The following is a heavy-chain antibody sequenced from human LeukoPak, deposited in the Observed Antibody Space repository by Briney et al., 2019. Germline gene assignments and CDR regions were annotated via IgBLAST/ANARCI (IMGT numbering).Heavy chain of an antibody. CDR1: GFTFSSYE. V-gene: IGHV3-48*03. Sequence: GGSLRLSCAASGFTFSSYEMNWVRQAPGKGLEWVSYISSSGSTIYYADSVKGRFTISRDNAKNSLYLQMNSLRAEDTAVYYCARSRMEQQPVHWSDPWGQGTLVTVSS. J-gene: IGHJ5*02. CDR3: ARSRMEQQPVHWSDP. CDR2: ISSSGSTI. D-gene: IGHD6-13*01.